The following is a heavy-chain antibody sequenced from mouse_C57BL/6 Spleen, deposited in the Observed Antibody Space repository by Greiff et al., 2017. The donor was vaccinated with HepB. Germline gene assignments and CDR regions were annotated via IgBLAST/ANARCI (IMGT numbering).Heavy chain of an antibody. V-gene: IGHV5-9*01. CDR1: GFTFSSYT. Sequence: EVQGVESGGGLVKPGGSLKLSCAASGFTFSSYTMSWVRQTPEKRLEWVATISGGGGNTYYPDSVKGRFTISRDNAKNTLYLQMSSLRSEDTALYYCARQDIYYCNYRGTYWGQGTLVTVSA. J-gene: IGHJ3*01. CDR3: ARQDIYYCNYRGTY. CDR2: ISGGGGNT. D-gene: IGHD2-1*01.